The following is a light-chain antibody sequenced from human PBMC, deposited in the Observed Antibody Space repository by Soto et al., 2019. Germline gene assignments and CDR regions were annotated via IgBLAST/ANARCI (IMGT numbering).Light chain of an antibody. CDR1: SSDIGTYDY. CDR3: SSFTTSNSFV. CDR2: DVN. Sequence: QSALTQPASVSGSPGQSITFSCTGTSSDIGTYDYVSWFQQHPGKAPKLMIYDVNNRPSGVSNRFSGSKSGNTASLTISGLQAEDEADCYCSSFTTSNSFVFGTGTKLTVL. J-gene: IGLJ1*01. V-gene: IGLV2-14*01.